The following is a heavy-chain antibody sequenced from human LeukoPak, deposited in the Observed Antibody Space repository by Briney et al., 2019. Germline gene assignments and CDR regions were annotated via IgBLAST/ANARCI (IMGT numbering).Heavy chain of an antibody. CDR2: ISYDGSNK. V-gene: IGHV3-30*18. J-gene: IGHJ4*02. CDR1: GFTFSSYG. Sequence: PGRSLRLSCAASGFTFSSYGMHWVRQAPGKGLEWVAVISYDGSNKYYADSVKGRFTISRDNSKNTLYLQMNSLRAEDTAVYYCAKLGSGYSYGQIDYWGQGTLVTVSS. D-gene: IGHD5-18*01. CDR3: AKLGSGYSYGQIDY.